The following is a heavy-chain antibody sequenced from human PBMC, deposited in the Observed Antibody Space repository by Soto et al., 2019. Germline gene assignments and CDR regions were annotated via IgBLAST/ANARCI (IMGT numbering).Heavy chain of an antibody. CDR3: ALREMGCTGGSCLSLHYSYYYTDV. Sequence: PGGALRLSCAASGFTFSSYAMSWVRPAPGKGLEWVSAISGSGGSTYNADSVKGRFTISRDNSKNTLYLQMNSLRAEDTAVYYCALREMGCTGGSCLSLHYSYYYTDVWGKGTTVTVSS. J-gene: IGHJ6*03. V-gene: IGHV3-23*01. CDR2: ISGSGGST. CDR1: GFTFSSYA. D-gene: IGHD2-15*01.